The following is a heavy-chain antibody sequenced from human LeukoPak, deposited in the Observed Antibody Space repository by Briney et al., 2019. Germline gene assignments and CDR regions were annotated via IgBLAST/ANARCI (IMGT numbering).Heavy chain of an antibody. CDR1: GFTFSSYS. J-gene: IGHJ5*02. D-gene: IGHD3-3*01. V-gene: IGHV3-48*01. CDR2: ISSSSSTI. CDR3: ARDGATRPIPLEWLSDNWFDP. Sequence: GGSLRLSCAASGFTFSSYSMNWVRQAPGEGLEWVSYISSSSSTIYYADSVKGRVTISRDNSKNSLYLQMNSLRAEDTAVYYCARDGATRPIPLEWLSDNWFDPWGQGTLVTVSS.